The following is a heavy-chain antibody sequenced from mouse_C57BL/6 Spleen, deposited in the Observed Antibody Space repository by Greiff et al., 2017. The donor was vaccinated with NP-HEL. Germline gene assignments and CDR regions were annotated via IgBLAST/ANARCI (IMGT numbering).Heavy chain of an antibody. V-gene: IGHV5-9-1*02. Sequence: EVHLVESGEGLVKPGGSLKLSCAASGFTFSSYAMSWVRQTPEKRLEWVAYISSGGDYIYYADTVKGRFTISRDHARNTLYLQMSSLKSEDTAMYYCTRDRANYAMDYWGQGTSVTVSS. CDR2: ISSGGDYI. D-gene: IGHD1-1*01. CDR1: GFTFSSYA. CDR3: TRDRANYAMDY. J-gene: IGHJ4*01.